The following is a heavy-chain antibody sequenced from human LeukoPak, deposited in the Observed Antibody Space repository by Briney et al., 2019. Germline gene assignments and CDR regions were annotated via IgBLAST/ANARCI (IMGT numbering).Heavy chain of an antibody. D-gene: IGHD4-17*01. Sequence: GGSLRLSCAASGFTFSSYSMQWVRQTPGKGLEWVGIMSNSGENTFYGEAVKGRFTISRDNSQNTLYLQMNSLRPEDTAVYYCAKGGASVTRYVDYWGQGTLVTVSS. CDR1: GFTFSSYS. CDR2: MSNSGENT. V-gene: IGHV3-30*18. J-gene: IGHJ4*02. CDR3: AKGGASVTRYVDY.